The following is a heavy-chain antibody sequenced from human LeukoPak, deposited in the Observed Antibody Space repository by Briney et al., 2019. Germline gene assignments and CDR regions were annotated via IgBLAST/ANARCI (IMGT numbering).Heavy chain of an antibody. D-gene: IGHD2-15*01. J-gene: IGHJ3*02. CDR2: IYPGDSDT. V-gene: IGHV5-51*01. Sequence: GESLKISCKGSGYSFTSYWIGWVRQMPGKGLEWMGIIYPGDSDTRYSPSFQGQVTISADKSISTAYLQWSSLKASDTAIYYCARPAYCSGGSCYTDAFDIWGQGTMVTVSS. CDR1: GYSFTSYW. CDR3: ARPAYCSGGSCYTDAFDI.